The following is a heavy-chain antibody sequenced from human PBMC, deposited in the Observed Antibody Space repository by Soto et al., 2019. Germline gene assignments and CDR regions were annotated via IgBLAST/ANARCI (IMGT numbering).Heavy chain of an antibody. CDR3: ARSITIFGVVIIQSPPYYFDY. CDR1: GYTFTSYG. Sequence: ASVKVSCKASGYTFTSYGISWVRQAPGQGLEWMGWISAYNGNTNYAQKLQGRVTMTTDTSTSTAYMELRSLRSDDTAVYYCARSITIFGVVIIQSPPYYFDYWGRGTLVTVSS. D-gene: IGHD3-3*01. V-gene: IGHV1-18*01. CDR2: ISAYNGNT. J-gene: IGHJ4*02.